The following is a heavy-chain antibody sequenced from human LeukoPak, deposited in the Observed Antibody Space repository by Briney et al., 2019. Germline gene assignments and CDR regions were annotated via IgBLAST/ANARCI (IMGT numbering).Heavy chain of an antibody. Sequence: ASVKVSCKASVYTFTTYAIHWVRQAPGQRLEWMGWINVGNGDTKYSQRFQGRVTITRDTSASTAYMDLSSLRSEDTAVYYCARESPQRSGYSYTHWGQGSLVTVSS. J-gene: IGHJ4*02. CDR2: INVGNGDT. CDR1: VYTFTTYA. V-gene: IGHV1-3*01. D-gene: IGHD5-18*01. CDR3: ARESPQRSGYSYTH.